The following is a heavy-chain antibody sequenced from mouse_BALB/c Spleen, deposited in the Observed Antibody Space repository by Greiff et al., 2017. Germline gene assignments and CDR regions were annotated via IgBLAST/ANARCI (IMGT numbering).Heavy chain of an antibody. CDR2: SRNKANDYTT. CDR1: GFTFSDFY. J-gene: IGHJ1*01. D-gene: IGHD4-1*01. Sequence: EVKLVESGGGLVKPGGSLKLSRATSGFTFSDFYMEWVRQPPGKRLEWIAASRNKANDYTTEYSASVKGRFIVSRDTSQSILYLQMNALRAEDTAIYYCARDANWEEWYFDVWGAGTTVTVSS. V-gene: IGHV7-1*02. CDR3: ARDANWEEWYFDV.